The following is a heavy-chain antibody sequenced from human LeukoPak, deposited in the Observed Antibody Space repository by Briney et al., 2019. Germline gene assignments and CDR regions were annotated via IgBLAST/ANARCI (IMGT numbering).Heavy chain of an antibody. Sequence: GESLKISCKGSGYSFTSYRIGWVRQMPGKGLEWMGIIYPGYSDTRCSPSFQGQVTISADKSISPAYLQWSSLKASDTAMYYCARLDSSGRYMHYWGQGTLVTVSS. V-gene: IGHV5-51*01. CDR1: GYSFTSYR. CDR2: IYPGYSDT. J-gene: IGHJ4*02. D-gene: IGHD3-22*01. CDR3: ARLDSSGRYMHY.